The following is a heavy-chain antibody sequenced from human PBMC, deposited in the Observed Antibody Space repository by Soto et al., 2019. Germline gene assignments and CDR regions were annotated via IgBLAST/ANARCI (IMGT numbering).Heavy chain of an antibody. D-gene: IGHD6-6*01. V-gene: IGHV1-3*01. J-gene: IGHJ6*02. CDR1: GYSFNTYA. CDR2: INAGNVNT. Sequence: QVQLVQSGAEVKKPGASVKVSCKASGYSFNTYAMHWVRQAPGQRLEWLAWINAGNVNTKYSQKFQGRLTVTRDTSVSTAYMELSSLTYEDTAVYYCARDMGQHLVMMSYDYAMDAWGQATTVTVSS. CDR3: ARDMGQHLVMMSYDYAMDA.